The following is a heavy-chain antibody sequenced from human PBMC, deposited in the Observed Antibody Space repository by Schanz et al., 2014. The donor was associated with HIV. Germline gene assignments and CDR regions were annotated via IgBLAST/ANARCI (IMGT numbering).Heavy chain of an antibody. V-gene: IGHV3-23*04. D-gene: IGHD3-10*01. CDR2: ISGGSGST. Sequence: EVQVVESGGGVVQPGRSLRLSCAASGLTLSSYGMSWVRQAPGKGLEWVSSISGGSGSTFYADSVKGRFTISRVNSKNTLYLQMNSLTPEDTAVYYCARASVTDFLDYWGQGTLVTVSS. CDR3: ARASVTDFLDY. CDR1: GLTLSSYG. J-gene: IGHJ4*02.